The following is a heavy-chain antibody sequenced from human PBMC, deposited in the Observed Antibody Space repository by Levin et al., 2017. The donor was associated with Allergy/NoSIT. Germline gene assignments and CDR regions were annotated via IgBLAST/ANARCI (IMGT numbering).Heavy chain of an antibody. CDR2: IHYSGST. V-gene: IGHV4-39*01. CDR3: ARRGWDSSSCPWQNSGWLDY. D-gene: IGHD2-2*01. CDR1: GVSISSSIYY. Sequence: SETLSLTCTVSGVSISSSIYYWGWIRQPPGKGLEWIGSIHYSGSTYYNPSLKSRVTMSVDTSKNQFSLKLTSVTAADTAVYYCARRGWDSSSCPWQNSGWLDYWGQGTLVTVSS. J-gene: IGHJ4*02.